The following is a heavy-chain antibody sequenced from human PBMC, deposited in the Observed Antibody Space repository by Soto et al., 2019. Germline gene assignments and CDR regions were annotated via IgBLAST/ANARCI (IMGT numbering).Heavy chain of an antibody. CDR2: INPSSGGA. J-gene: IGHJ4*02. CDR1: RYTFTSFN. CDR3: ARIAGPGLPYFDF. Sequence: QVQLVQSGAEVKKPGASVTVSCKASRYTFTSFNMHWVRQAPGEGLERLGVINPSSGGASYQQKFQGRVTMTRDTSTSTVYMVLSSLRSEDTAVYYCARIAGPGLPYFDFWGQGTPVTVSS. V-gene: IGHV1-46*01. D-gene: IGHD6-13*01.